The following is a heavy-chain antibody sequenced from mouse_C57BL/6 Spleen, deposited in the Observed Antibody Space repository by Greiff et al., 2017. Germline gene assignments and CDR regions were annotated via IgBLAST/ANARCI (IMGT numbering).Heavy chain of an antibody. CDR1: GYSFTDYN. D-gene: IGHD1-1*01. J-gene: IGHJ4*01. CDR3: AAGSSFSYAMDY. CDR2: INPNYGTT. Sequence: EVQLQQSGPELVKPGASVKISCKASGYSFTDYNMNWVKQSNGKSLEWIGVINPNYGTTSYNKKFKGKATLTVDQSSSTAYMQLNSLTSEDSAVDCWAAGSSFSYAMDYWGQGTSVTVSS. V-gene: IGHV1-39*01.